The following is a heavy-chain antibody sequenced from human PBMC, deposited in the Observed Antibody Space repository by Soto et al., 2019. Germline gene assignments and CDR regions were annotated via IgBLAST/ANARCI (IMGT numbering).Heavy chain of an antibody. J-gene: IGHJ6*02. CDR1: GGSFSGYY. CDR3: ARHGDYCGMDV. V-gene: IGHV4-34*01. D-gene: IGHD3-16*01. CDR2: ISHRGST. Sequence: QVQLRQWGAGLLKPSETLSLTCAVYGGSFSGYYWSWIRLPPGKGLEWIGEISHRGSTNYNPSLKDRVTISVDTSKNQFSLKLSSVTAADTAVYYCARHGDYCGMDVWGQGATVTVSS.